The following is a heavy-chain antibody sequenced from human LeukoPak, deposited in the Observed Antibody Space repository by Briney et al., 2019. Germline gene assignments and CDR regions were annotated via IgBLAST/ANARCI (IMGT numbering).Heavy chain of an antibody. V-gene: IGHV3-7*01. CDR2: IKQDGSEK. CDR1: GFTFSSYW. CDR3: ARVQGWHYYGMDV. J-gene: IGHJ6*02. Sequence: GGSLRLSCAASGFTFSSYWMSWVRQAPGKGLEWVANIKQDGSEKYYVDSVKGRFTISRDNAKNSLYLQMNSLRAEDTAVYYCARVQGWHYYGMDVWGQGTTVTVSS. D-gene: IGHD2-15*01.